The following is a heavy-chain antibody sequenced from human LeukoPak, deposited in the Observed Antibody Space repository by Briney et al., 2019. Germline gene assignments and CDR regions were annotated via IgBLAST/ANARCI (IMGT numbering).Heavy chain of an antibody. CDR1: GYTFTSYA. D-gene: IGHD6-13*01. CDR3: ARDQFLSIAAAGNFDY. V-gene: IGHV7-4-1*02. Sequence: GASVKVSCKASGYTFTSYAMNWVRQAPGQGLEWMGWINTNTGNPTYAQGFTGRFVFSLDTSVSTAYLQISSLKAEDTAVYYCARDQFLSIAAAGNFDYWGQGTLVTVSS. J-gene: IGHJ4*02. CDR2: INTNTGNP.